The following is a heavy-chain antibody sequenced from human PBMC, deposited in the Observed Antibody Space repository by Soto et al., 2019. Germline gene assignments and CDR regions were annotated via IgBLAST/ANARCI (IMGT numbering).Heavy chain of an antibody. V-gene: IGHV4-39*01. J-gene: IGHJ6*02. D-gene: IGHD3-22*01. CDR2: IYYSGST. CDR1: GGSISSSSYY. Sequence: SETLSLTCTVSGGSISSSSYYWGWIRQPPGKGLEWIGSIYYSGSTYYNPSLKSRVTISVDTSKNQFSLKLSSVTAADTAVYYCASRPPVYDYYYDSSGYDYGMDVWGQGTTVTV. CDR3: ASRPPVYDYYYDSSGYDYGMDV.